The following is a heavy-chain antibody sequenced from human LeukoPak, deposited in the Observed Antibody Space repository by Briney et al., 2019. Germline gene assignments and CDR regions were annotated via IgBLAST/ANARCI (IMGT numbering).Heavy chain of an antibody. CDR1: GFTFSSYW. Sequence: GGSLRLSCGASGFTFSSYWMHWVRQAPGKGLVWVSRINNDGSSTSYADSVQGRFTISRDNAKNTLYLQMNSLRAEDTALYYCARVARGDYYYYYMDVWGKGPTVNVSS. D-gene: IGHD3-10*01. V-gene: IGHV3-74*01. CDR2: INNDGSST. CDR3: ARVARGDYYYYYMDV. J-gene: IGHJ6*03.